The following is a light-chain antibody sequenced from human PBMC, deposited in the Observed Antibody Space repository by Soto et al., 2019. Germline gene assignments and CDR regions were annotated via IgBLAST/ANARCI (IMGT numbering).Light chain of an antibody. V-gene: IGLV2-14*03. CDR2: DVS. J-gene: IGLJ2*01. CDR3: SSYTSGSTRVV. CDR1: SSDVGGYNY. Sequence: QSVLTQPASVSGSPGQSITISCTGTSSDVGGYNYVSWYQQHPDKAPKVMIYDVSKRPSGISNRFSGSKSGNTASLTISGLQVEDEGDYYCSSYTSGSTRVVFGGGTQLTVL.